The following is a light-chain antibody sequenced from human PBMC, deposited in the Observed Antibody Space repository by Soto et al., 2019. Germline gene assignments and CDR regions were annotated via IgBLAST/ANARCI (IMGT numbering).Light chain of an antibody. CDR2: GVS. CDR1: QAISHY. J-gene: IGKJ4*01. V-gene: IGKV1-39*01. Sequence: DIELSDSRSTQSETVGDEVTITCRASQAISHYLTWYQQKPGRAPTLLMYGVSSLQSGVPSRFSGGGSGTDFTLTISNLQLEDFATYYCQQSYDAQFTFGGGTKVDIK. CDR3: QQSYDAQFT.